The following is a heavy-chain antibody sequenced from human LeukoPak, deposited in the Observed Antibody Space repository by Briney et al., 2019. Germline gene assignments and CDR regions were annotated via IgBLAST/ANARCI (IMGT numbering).Heavy chain of an antibody. CDR2: IIPIFGTA. D-gene: IGHD2-2*01. V-gene: IGHV1-69*13. CDR1: GGTFSSYA. J-gene: IGHJ6*02. CDR3: ARADCSSTSCFLFPYYYYYGMDV. Sequence: ASVKVSCKASGGTFSSYAISWVRQAPGQGLEWMGGIIPIFGTANYAQKFQGRVTITADESTSTAYMELSSLRSEDTAVYYCARADCSSTSCFLFPYYYYYGMDVWGQGATVTVSS.